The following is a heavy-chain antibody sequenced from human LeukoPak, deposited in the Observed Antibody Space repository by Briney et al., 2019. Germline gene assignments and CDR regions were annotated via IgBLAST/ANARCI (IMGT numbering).Heavy chain of an antibody. D-gene: IGHD2-8*01. Sequence: PSETLSLTCTVSGGSISSGSYYWTWMPQPAGKGLEWIGRIYTSGSTNYNSSLKSRVTISLDTSKNQFSLNLTSVTATDTAVYYCARVGGVGYYYYMDVWGKGTTVTVSS. CDR2: IYTSGST. V-gene: IGHV4-61*02. J-gene: IGHJ6*03. CDR3: ARVGGVGYYYYMDV. CDR1: GGSISSGSYY.